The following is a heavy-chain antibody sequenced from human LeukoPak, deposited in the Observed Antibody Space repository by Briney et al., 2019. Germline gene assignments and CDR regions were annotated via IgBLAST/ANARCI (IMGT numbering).Heavy chain of an antibody. V-gene: IGHV3-30*18. J-gene: IGHJ2*01. Sequence: GGSLRLSCAASGFTFSSYGMHWVRQAPGKGLEWVAVISYDGSNKYYADSVKGRFTISRDNSKNTLYLQMNSLRAEDTAVYYCAKEGTYGDYVGYFDLWGRGTLVTVSS. CDR3: AKEGTYGDYVGYFDL. CDR2: ISYDGSNK. D-gene: IGHD4-17*01. CDR1: GFTFSSYG.